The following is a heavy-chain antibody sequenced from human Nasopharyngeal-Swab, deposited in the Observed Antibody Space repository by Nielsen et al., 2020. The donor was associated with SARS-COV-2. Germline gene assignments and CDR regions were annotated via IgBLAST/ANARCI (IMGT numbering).Heavy chain of an antibody. J-gene: IGHJ4*02. V-gene: IGHV3-23*01. CDR2: VSGSGGTT. CDR3: AKDRYCSGGACYFSGFDY. D-gene: IGHD2-15*01. Sequence: WIRQPPGQGLEWVSGVSGSGGTTKYADSVKGRFTISRDNSKNKLYLQMHSLRVEDTAVYYCAKDRYCSGGACYFSGFDYWGPGTLVTVSS.